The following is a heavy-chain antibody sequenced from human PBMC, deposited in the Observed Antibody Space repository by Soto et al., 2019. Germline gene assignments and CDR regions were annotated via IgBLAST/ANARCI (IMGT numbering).Heavy chain of an antibody. Sequence: SVKVSCKASGGTFSSYAISWVRQAPGQGLEWMGGIIPIFGTANYAQKFQGRVTITADESTSTAYMELSSLRSEDTAVYYCARGSTYYDFWSGPDYWGQGTLVTVSS. CDR2: IIPIFGTA. CDR3: ARGSTYYDFWSGPDY. V-gene: IGHV1-69*13. D-gene: IGHD3-3*01. J-gene: IGHJ4*02. CDR1: GGTFSSYA.